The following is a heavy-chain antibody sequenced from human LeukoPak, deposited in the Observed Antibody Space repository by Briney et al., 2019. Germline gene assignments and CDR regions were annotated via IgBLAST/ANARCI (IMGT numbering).Heavy chain of an antibody. CDR3: ARVVSFGIPHYCSSTSCRRDYFDY. Sequence: GGSLRLSCAASGFTFSSYWMHWVRQAPGKGLVWVSRINSDGSSTSYADSVKGRFTISRDNAKNTLYLQMNSLRAEDTAVYYCARVVSFGIPHYCSSTSCRRDYFDYWGQGTLVTVSS. V-gene: IGHV3-74*01. CDR1: GFTFSSYW. J-gene: IGHJ4*02. CDR2: INSDGSST. D-gene: IGHD2-2*01.